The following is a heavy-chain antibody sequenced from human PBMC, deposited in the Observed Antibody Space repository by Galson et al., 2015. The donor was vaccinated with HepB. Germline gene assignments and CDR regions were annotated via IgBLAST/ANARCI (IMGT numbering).Heavy chain of an antibody. V-gene: IGHV2-70*17. CDR2: IDWDDDK. D-gene: IGHD3-10*01. Sequence: PALVKPTQTLTLTCTFSGFSLTTTGMCVSWIRQPPGKALEWLARIDWDDDKFYTTSLKTRLTISKDTSKNQVVLRMTNMDPVDTATYFCARSATTVTSSGGLDSWGQEILVTVSS. CDR3: ARSATTVTSSGGLDS. CDR1: GFSLTTTGMC. J-gene: IGHJ4*02.